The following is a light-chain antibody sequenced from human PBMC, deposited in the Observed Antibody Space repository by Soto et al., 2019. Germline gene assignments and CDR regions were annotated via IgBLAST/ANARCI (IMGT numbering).Light chain of an antibody. CDR2: EVN. CDR1: SSDVGSLNL. J-gene: IGLJ3*02. CDR3: CSYAGSRWV. Sequence: QSALTQPASVSGSPGQSITFSCTCTSSDVGSLNLVSWYQQYPGKAPKLIIYEVNKWPSGVSNRFAGSKSGNTASLTISGLQAEDEADYYCCSYAGSRWVFGGGTKVTVL. V-gene: IGLV2-23*02.